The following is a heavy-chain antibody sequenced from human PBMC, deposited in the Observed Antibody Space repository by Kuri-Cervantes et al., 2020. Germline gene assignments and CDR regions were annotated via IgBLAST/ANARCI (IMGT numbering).Heavy chain of an antibody. J-gene: IGHJ4*02. CDR2: ISGSGGTT. V-gene: IGHV3-23*01. CDR3: AKSRGYFDD. D-gene: IGHD3-10*01. CDR1: GFTFSNYA. Sequence: GESPKISCAASGFTFSNYAMSWVRQAPGKGLEWVSAISGSGGTTYYPDSVKGRFTISRDNSKNTLYLQMNSLRVEDTAVYYCAKSRGYFDDWGQGTLVTVSS.